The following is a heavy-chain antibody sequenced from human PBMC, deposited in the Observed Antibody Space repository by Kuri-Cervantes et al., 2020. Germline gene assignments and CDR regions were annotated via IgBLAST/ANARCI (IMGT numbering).Heavy chain of an antibody. CDR1: GFTFDDYA. Sequence: GGSLRLSCAASGFTFDDYAMHWVRQAPGKGLEWVSGISWNSGSIGYADSVKGRFTISRDNAKNSPYLQMNSLRAEDTAVYYCARIGRNDAFDIWGQGTMVTVSS. CDR2: ISWNSGSI. D-gene: IGHD2/OR15-2a*01. V-gene: IGHV3-9*01. J-gene: IGHJ3*02. CDR3: ARIGRNDAFDI.